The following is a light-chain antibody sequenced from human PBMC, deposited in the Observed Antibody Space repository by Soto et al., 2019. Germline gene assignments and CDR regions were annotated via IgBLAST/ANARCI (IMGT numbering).Light chain of an antibody. CDR2: LGS. CDR1: QSLVHSDGNTY. Sequence: VMTQYTLSLPVTLGQPASISCRSSQSLVHSDGNTYLNWYLQKPGQSPQLLIYLGSNRASGVSDRFSGSGSGTDFTLKISRVEAEDVGVYYCMQPLQTPWPLGQGSNVAIK. CDR3: MQPLQTPWP. V-gene: IGKV2-28*01. J-gene: IGKJ1*01.